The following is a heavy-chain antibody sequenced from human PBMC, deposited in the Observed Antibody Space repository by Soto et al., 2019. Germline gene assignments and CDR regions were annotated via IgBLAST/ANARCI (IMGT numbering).Heavy chain of an antibody. Sequence: ASVKVSCKASGYTFTSYDINWVRQATGQGLEWMGWMNPNSGNTGYAQKFQGRVTMTRNTSISTAYMELNSLRSEDTAVYYCAGERPPYCSSTSRHRTLHYGTDVWGQGTTVTVSS. V-gene: IGHV1-8*01. CDR2: MNPNSGNT. D-gene: IGHD2-2*01. J-gene: IGHJ6*02. CDR3: AGERPPYCSSTSRHRTLHYGTDV. CDR1: GYTFTSYD.